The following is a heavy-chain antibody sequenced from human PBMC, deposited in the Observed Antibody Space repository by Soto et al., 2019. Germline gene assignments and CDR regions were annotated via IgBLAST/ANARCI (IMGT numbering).Heavy chain of an antibody. D-gene: IGHD6-13*01. J-gene: IGHJ6*02. Sequence: SVKVSCKASGGTFSSYSISWVRQAPGQGLECMGGIIPIFGTANYAQKFQGRVTITADESTSTAYMELSSLRSEDTAVHYCARGLLLAAAKLYYYYYYGMDVWGQGTTVTVSS. V-gene: IGHV1-69*13. CDR2: IIPIFGTA. CDR1: GGTFSSYS. CDR3: ARGLLLAAAKLYYYYYYGMDV.